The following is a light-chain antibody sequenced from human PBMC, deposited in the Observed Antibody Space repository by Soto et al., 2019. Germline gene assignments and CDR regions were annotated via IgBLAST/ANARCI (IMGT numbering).Light chain of an antibody. CDR2: EVS. CDR1: SSDVGGYNY. J-gene: IGLJ2*01. V-gene: IGLV2-14*01. CDR3: TSYTSSSTILV. Sequence: QSALTQPASVSASPGQSITISCTGTSSDVGGYNYVSWYQQHPGKAPELMIFEVSNRPSGVSHRFSGSKSGNTASLTISGLQPEDEADYYCTSYTSSSTILVFGGGTKLTVL.